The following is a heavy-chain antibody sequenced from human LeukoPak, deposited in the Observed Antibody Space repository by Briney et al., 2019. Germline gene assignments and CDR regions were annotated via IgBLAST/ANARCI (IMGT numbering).Heavy chain of an antibody. CDR2: IYYSGST. J-gene: IGHJ5*02. CDR1: GGSISSSSYY. D-gene: IGHD2-8*01. V-gene: IGHV4-39*07. Sequence: SETLSLTCTVSGGSISSSSYYWGWIRQPPGKGLEWIGSIYYSGSTYYNPSLKSRVTISVDTSKNQFSLKLSSVTAADTAVYYCARGNCTNGVCYLSHWFDPWGQGTLVTVSS. CDR3: ARGNCTNGVCYLSHWFDP.